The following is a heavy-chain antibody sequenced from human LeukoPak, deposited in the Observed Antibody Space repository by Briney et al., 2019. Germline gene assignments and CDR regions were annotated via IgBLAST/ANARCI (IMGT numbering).Heavy chain of an antibody. V-gene: IGHV5-51*01. CDR2: IYPADSDS. D-gene: IGHD3-22*01. CDR1: GYTFSNYW. CDR3: AIRSYYDTRGYYYFDY. J-gene: IGHJ4*02. Sequence: GESLKISCKGSGYTFSNYWIAWVRQLPGKGLEWMGIIYPADSDSRYSPSFQGQVTISVDRSINTAYLQWSSLKASDTAMYYCAIRSYYDTRGYYYFDYWGQGTLVTVSA.